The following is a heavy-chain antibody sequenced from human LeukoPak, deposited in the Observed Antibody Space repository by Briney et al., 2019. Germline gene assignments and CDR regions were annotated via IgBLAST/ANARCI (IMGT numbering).Heavy chain of an antibody. V-gene: IGHV3-30*18. CDR2: ISYDGSNK. CDR1: GFTFSSYG. J-gene: IGHJ3*02. Sequence: PGGSLRLSCAASGFTFSSYGMHWVRQAPGKGLEWVASISYDGSNKYYADSVKGRFTISRDNSKNTLYLQMNSLRAEDTAVYYCAKDQGWTGAFDIWGQGTMVTLSS. D-gene: IGHD3/OR15-3a*01. CDR3: AKDQGWTGAFDI.